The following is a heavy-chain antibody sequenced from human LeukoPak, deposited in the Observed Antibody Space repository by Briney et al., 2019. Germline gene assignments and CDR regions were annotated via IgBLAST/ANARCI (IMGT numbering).Heavy chain of an antibody. V-gene: IGHV4-34*01. D-gene: IGHD2-21*01. J-gene: IGHJ5*02. Sequence: PSETLSLTCAVSGVSVSDYYWSWIRQSPEKGLEWXGEVSPGGYTTYNPSLRSRVIISEDTSENQLSLNVTSVTAADTALYYCARIRCGRGQARCYNHWAQGSLVTVSS. CDR1: GVSVSDYY. CDR3: ARIRCGRGQARCYNH. CDR2: VSPGGYT.